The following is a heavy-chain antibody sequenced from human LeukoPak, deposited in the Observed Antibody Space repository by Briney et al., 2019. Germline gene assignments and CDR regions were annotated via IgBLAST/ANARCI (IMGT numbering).Heavy chain of an antibody. CDR1: GFTFSSYG. CDR3: ARGGYYYDSSGYYYGGVRYFDY. D-gene: IGHD3-22*01. CDR2: ISSSGSTI. V-gene: IGHV3-48*04. J-gene: IGHJ4*02. Sequence: GGSLRLSSAGSGFTFSSYGMHWVRQAPGKGLEWVTYISSSGSTIYYADSVKGRFTISRDNAKNSLYLQMNSLRAEDTALYYCARGGYYYDSSGYYYGGVRYFDYWGQGTLVTVSS.